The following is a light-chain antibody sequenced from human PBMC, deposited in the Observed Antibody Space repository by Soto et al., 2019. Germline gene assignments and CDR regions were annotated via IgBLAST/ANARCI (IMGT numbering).Light chain of an antibody. V-gene: IGLV1-44*01. CDR2: SNN. Sequence: QLVLTQPPSASGTPGQRVTISCSGSSSNIGSNTVNWYQQLPGTAPKHLIFSNNQRPSGVPDRFSGSKSGTSASLAISGLQPEDEADYYCQAWDSETVVFGGGTKLTVL. CDR1: SSNIGSNT. CDR3: QAWDSETVV. J-gene: IGLJ2*01.